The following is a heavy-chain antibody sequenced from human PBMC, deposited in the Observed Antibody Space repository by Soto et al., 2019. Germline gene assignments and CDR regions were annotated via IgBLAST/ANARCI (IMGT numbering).Heavy chain of an antibody. CDR3: ASAIPLGPIDY. D-gene: IGHD7-27*01. Sequence: EVQLAESGGGLVKPGGSLRLSCAASGFTFSSYSMNWVRQAPGKGLEWVSSISSSSSYIYYADSVKGRFTISRDNAKNSLYLQMNSLRAEDTAVYYCASAIPLGPIDYWGQGTLVTVSS. CDR2: ISSSSSYI. V-gene: IGHV3-21*01. CDR1: GFTFSSYS. J-gene: IGHJ4*02.